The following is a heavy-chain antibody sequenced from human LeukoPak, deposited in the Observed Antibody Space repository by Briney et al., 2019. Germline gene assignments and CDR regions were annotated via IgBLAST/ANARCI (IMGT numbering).Heavy chain of an antibody. CDR2: ISGSGGTI. CDR3: AKDLAYFGSGTYLNYFDY. J-gene: IGHJ4*02. CDR1: GFTFSSYA. V-gene: IGHV3-23*01. Sequence: GGSLRLSCAASGFTFSSYAMSWVRQAPGKGLDWVSGISGSGGTIYYAGSVKGRFTISRDNSKNTLYLQMNSLRAEDTAVYYCAKDLAYFGSGTYLNYFDYWGQGTLVTVSS. D-gene: IGHD3-10*01.